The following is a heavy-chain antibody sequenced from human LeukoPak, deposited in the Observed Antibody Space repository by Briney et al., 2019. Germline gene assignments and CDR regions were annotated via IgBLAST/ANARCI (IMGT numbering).Heavy chain of an antibody. J-gene: IGHJ6*02. CDR1: GYTFTIYD. Sequence: ASVKVSFTASGYTFTIYDINWVRQATGQGLEWMGWMNPNSGNTGYAQKFQGRVTMTRNTSISTAYMELSSLRSEDTAVYYCARGRYDILTGYFGYYGMDVWGQGTTVTVSS. V-gene: IGHV1-8*01. CDR3: ARGRYDILTGYFGYYGMDV. D-gene: IGHD3-9*01. CDR2: MNPNSGNT.